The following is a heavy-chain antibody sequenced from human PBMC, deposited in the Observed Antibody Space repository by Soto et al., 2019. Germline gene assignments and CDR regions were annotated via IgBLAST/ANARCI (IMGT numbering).Heavy chain of an antibody. CDR1: GGPFSSYW. V-gene: IGHV3-74*01. CDR2: INPDGTTT. J-gene: IGHJ4*02. Sequence: GGSLRLSCAASGGPFSSYWMHWFRQDPGMGLVWVATINPDGTTTQYADFVKGRFTVSRDNARTTLFLQMNGLRAEDTALYYCAKDLSWGQSDYWGRGTLVTVSS. CDR3: AKDLSWGQSDY. D-gene: IGHD3-16*01.